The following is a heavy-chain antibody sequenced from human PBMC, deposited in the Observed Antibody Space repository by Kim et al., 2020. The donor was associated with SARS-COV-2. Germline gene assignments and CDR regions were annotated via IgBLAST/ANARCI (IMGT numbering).Heavy chain of an antibody. CDR3: ARGQWLEVYWFDP. V-gene: IGHV4-59*01. CDR2: IYYSGST. Sequence: SETLSLTCTVSGGSISSYYWSWIRQPPGKGLEWIGYIYYSGSTNYNPSLKSRVTISVDTSKNQFSLKLSSVTAADTAVYYCARGQWLEVYWFDPWGQGTLVTVSS. D-gene: IGHD6-19*01. J-gene: IGHJ5*02. CDR1: GGSISSYY.